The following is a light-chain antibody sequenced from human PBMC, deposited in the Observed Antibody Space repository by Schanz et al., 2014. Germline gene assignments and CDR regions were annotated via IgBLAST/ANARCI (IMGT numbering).Light chain of an antibody. J-gene: IGKJ4*01. CDR3: QQYGYSLT. Sequence: EIVMTQSPATLSVSPGETATLSCRASQSVSSYLAWYQQKPGQAPRLLIYGASRRATGIPDRFSGGGSGRDYTLTISRLEPEDFAVYFCQQYGYSLTFGGGTKVEMK. CDR2: GAS. V-gene: IGKV3-20*01. CDR1: QSVSSY.